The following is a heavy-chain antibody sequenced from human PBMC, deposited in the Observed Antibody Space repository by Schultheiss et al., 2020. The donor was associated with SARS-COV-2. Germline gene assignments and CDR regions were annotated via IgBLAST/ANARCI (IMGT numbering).Heavy chain of an antibody. D-gene: IGHD2-15*01. Sequence: GGSLRLSCAASGFTFSSYEMNWVRQAPGKGLEWVSYISSSSSTIYYADSVKGRFTISRDNAKNSLYLQMNSLRAEDTAVYYCASNDVVVAGFWFDPWGQGTLVTVSS. CDR2: ISSSSSTI. CDR1: GFTFSSYE. CDR3: ASNDVVVAGFWFDP. V-gene: IGHV3-48*03. J-gene: IGHJ5*02.